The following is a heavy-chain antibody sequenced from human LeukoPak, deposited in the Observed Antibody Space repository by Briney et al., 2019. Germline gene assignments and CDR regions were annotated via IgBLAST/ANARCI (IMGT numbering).Heavy chain of an antibody. CDR2: IYYSGST. Sequence: PSETLSLTCTVSGGSISSSSYYWGWIRQPPGKGLEWIGSIYYSGSTYYNPSLKSRVTISVDTSKNQFSLKLSSVTAANTAVYYCARERTSLPFDYWGQGTLVTVSS. CDR3: ARERTSLPFDY. CDR1: GGSISSSSYY. V-gene: IGHV4-39*07. J-gene: IGHJ4*02.